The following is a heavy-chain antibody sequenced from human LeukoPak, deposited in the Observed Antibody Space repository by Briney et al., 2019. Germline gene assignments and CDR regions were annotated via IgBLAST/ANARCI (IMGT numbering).Heavy chain of an antibody. CDR2: INHSGST. CDR3: ARGGYCSGGSCSPDY. CDR1: GASFSGYY. J-gene: IGHJ4*02. D-gene: IGHD2-15*01. V-gene: IGHV4-34*01. Sequence: SETLSLTCAVYGASFSGYYWSWIRQPPGKGLEWIGEINHSGSTNYNPSLKSRVTISVDTSKNQFSLKLSSVTAADTAVYYCARGGYCSGGSCSPDYWGQGTLVTVSS.